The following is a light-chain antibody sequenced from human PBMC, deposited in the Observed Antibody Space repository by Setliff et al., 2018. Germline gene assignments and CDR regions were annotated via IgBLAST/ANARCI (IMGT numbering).Light chain of an antibody. J-gene: IGLJ1*01. CDR2: DVS. CDR1: SSDVGGYNY. Sequence: QSALTQPASVSGSPGQSITISCTGTSSDVGGYNYVSRYQQHPGKAPKLMIYDVSKRPSGVSNRFSGSKSGNTASLTISGLQAEDEADYYCCSYAGSSPYVFGTGTKVTVL. CDR3: CSYAGSSPYV. V-gene: IGLV2-23*02.